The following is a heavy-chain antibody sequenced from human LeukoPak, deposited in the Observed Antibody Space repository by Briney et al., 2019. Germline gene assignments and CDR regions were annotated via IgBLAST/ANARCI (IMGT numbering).Heavy chain of an antibody. Sequence: GRSLRLSCAASRFTLSTFGMHWVRQAPGKGLAWVAVISSDGNNKYYADSVRGRFTISRDNSKDTLYLQMSSLRIEDTAVYYCRAATKYLDYYYDYWGRGTLVTVSS. CDR2: ISSDGNNK. D-gene: IGHD3-22*01. CDR1: RFTLSTFG. J-gene: IGHJ4*02. CDR3: RAATKYLDYYYDY. V-gene: IGHV3-30*03.